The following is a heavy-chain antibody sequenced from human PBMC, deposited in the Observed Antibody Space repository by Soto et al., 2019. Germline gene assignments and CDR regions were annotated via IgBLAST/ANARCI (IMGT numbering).Heavy chain of an antibody. D-gene: IGHD3-16*02. Sequence: QVQLQESGPGLVKPSETLSLTCTVSGGSISSYYWSWIRQPPGKGLEWIGYNFYSGSTNYNPSLKSRVTISVDTSKNQFSLKLSSVTAADTAVYYCARLYGLDAFDFWGQGTMVTVSS. CDR3: ARLYGLDAFDF. J-gene: IGHJ3*01. CDR2: NFYSGST. V-gene: IGHV4-59*08. CDR1: GGSISSYY.